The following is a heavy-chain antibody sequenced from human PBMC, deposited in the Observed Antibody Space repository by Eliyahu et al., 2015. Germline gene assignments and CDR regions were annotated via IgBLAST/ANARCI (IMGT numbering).Heavy chain of an antibody. D-gene: IGHD3-3*01. CDR3: ARGRYDFWSGYLDY. J-gene: IGHJ4*02. CDR1: GYTFXSYD. Sequence: QVQLVQSGAEVKKPGASVKVSCKASGYTFXSYDINWVRQATGQGLEWMRWMNPNSGNTGYAQKFQGRVTMTRNTSISTAYMELSSLRSEDTAVYYCARGRYDFWSGYLDYWGQGTLVTVSS. V-gene: IGHV1-8*01. CDR2: MNPNSGNT.